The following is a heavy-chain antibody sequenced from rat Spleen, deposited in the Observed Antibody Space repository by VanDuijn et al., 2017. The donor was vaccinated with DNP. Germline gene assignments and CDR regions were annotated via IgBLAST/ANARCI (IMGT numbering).Heavy chain of an antibody. V-gene: IGHV2-6*01. D-gene: IGHD5-1*01. J-gene: IGHJ4*01. CDR3: AFINWELRAMDA. Sequence: QVQLKESGPGLVQPSQTLSLTCTVSGFSLTSYTVSWVRQPPGKGLEWIAAISSGGSTYYNSALKSRLSISRDTSKSQVFLKMNSLQTEDTAMYFCAFINWELRAMDAWGQGTSVTVSS. CDR1: GFSLTSYT. CDR2: ISSGGST.